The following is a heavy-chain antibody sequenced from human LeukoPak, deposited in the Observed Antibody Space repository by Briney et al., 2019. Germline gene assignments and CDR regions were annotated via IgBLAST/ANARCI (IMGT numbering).Heavy chain of an antibody. J-gene: IGHJ6*03. V-gene: IGHV3-48*04. Sequence: GGSLRLSCAASGFTFSSYAMSWVRQAPGKGLEWVSYISSSGSIIYYADSVKGRFTISRDNAKNSLYLQMNSLRAEDTAVYYCARASRGKYGAYYYYYMDIWGKGTTVTVSS. CDR2: ISSSGSII. CDR1: GFTFSSYA. CDR3: ARASRGKYGAYYYYYMDI. D-gene: IGHD3-16*01.